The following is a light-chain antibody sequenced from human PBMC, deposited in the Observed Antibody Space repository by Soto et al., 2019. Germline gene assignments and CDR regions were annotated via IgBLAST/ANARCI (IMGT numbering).Light chain of an antibody. CDR1: QSLLKSTGYNY. Sequence: EIVMTQSPLSLPVTPGEPASISCRSSQSLLKSTGYNYLDWYLQKPGQSPQLLIYSGSNRASGVPDRFSGSGSGTDFTLKISRVEAEDVGVYYCMQALQTPPTVGQGTKVDIK. CDR2: SGS. J-gene: IGKJ1*01. V-gene: IGKV2-28*01. CDR3: MQALQTPPT.